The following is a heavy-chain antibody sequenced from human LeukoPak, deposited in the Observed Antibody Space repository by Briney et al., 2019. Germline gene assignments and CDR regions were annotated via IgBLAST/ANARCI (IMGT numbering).Heavy chain of an antibody. D-gene: IGHD3-22*01. CDR1: GFTFSDYY. CDR2: ITSSGSTI. Sequence: GGSLRLSRAASGFTFSDYYMSWIRQASGKGLEWVSYITSSGSTIYYADSVKGRFTISRDNAKNSLYLQMNSLRAEDTAVYYCARAETGYYYDSSGYPFAYWGQGTLVTVSS. V-gene: IGHV3-11*04. CDR3: ARAETGYYYDSSGYPFAY. J-gene: IGHJ4*02.